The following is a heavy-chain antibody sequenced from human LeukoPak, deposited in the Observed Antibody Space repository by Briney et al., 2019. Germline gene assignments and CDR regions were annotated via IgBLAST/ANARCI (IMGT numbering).Heavy chain of an antibody. Sequence: GGSLRLSCAASGFTFRNYEMNWVRQAPGKGLEWVSYISVSGYTTYYADSVKGRFTISRDNAKNSLDLQMNSLRAEDTAVYYCVRSYDSRGCFFYFDFWGQGTLVTVSS. V-gene: IGHV3-48*03. D-gene: IGHD3-22*01. CDR2: ISVSGYTT. CDR3: VRSYDSRGCFFYFDF. J-gene: IGHJ4*02. CDR1: GFTFRNYE.